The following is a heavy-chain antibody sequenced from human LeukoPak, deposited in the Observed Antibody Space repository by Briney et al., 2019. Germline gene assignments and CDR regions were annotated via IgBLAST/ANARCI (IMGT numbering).Heavy chain of an antibody. V-gene: IGHV3-21*01. CDR2: ISSSSSYI. CDR1: GFTFSSYE. D-gene: IGHD2-2*02. J-gene: IGHJ4*02. CDR3: ARTVVPAAISEYYFDY. Sequence: GGSLRLSCAASGFTFSSYEMNWVRQAPGKGLEWVSSISSSSSYIYYADSVKGRFTISRDNAKNSLYLQMNSLRAEDTAVYYCARTVVPAAISEYYFDYWGQGTLVTVSS.